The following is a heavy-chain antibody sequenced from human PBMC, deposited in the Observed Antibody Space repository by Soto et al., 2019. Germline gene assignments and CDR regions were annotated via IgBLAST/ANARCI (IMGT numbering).Heavy chain of an antibody. V-gene: IGHV3-23*03. J-gene: IGHJ4*02. CDR1: GFTFSGDA. CDR2: IHGGGNSA. Sequence: EVQLLESGGDLVQPGRSLRLSCASSGFTFSGDAMSWVRQAQGNGLEWVSLIHGGGNSAYYAESVKGRFTISRDNSKNTLYLQMSSLRGEDTAVYYCAKNRRRVTTSWHFDYWGQGTLVTVSS. CDR3: AKNRRRVTTSWHFDY. D-gene: IGHD4-17*01.